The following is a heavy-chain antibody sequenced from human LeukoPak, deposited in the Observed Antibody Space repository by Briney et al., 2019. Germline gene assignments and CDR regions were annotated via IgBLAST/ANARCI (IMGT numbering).Heavy chain of an antibody. J-gene: IGHJ6*02. CDR3: ARGASGSYYNYYYYGMDV. D-gene: IGHD1-26*01. CDR2: IWYDGSNK. CDR1: RFTFSSYG. Sequence: TGGSLRLSCAASRFTFSSYGMHWVRQAPGKGLEWMAVIWYDGSNKYYADSVKGRFTISRDNSKNTLYLQMNSLRAEDTAVYYCARGASGSYYNYYYYGMDVWGQGTTVTVSS. V-gene: IGHV3-33*01.